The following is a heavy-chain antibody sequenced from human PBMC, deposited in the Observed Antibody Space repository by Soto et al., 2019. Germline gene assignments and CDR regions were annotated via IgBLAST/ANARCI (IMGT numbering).Heavy chain of an antibody. CDR1: GYTFTSYC. V-gene: IGHV1-18*01. Sequence: GASVKVSCKASGYTFTSYCISWVRQAPGQGLEWIGWISAYNGNTNYAQKLQGRVTMTTDTSTSTAYMELRSLRSDDTAVFYCARDENCSGGSCYPGNWFDPWGQGTLVTVSS. CDR3: ARDENCSGGSCYPGNWFDP. CDR2: ISAYNGNT. D-gene: IGHD2-15*01. J-gene: IGHJ5*02.